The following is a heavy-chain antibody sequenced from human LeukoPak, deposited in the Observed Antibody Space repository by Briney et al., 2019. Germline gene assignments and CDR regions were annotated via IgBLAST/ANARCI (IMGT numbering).Heavy chain of an antibody. J-gene: IGHJ6*02. CDR3: ASGRLNYFYAMDI. V-gene: IGHV3-33*01. CDR2: IWYDGSNK. CDR1: GFXFSRNG. Sequence: PGRSLRLSCVASGFXFSRNGIHWVRQAPGKGLEWVAVIWYDGSNKYYADSVKGRFTISRDNSKNTLYLQMNSPRAEDTAVYYCASGRLNYFYAMDIWGQGTTVTVSS.